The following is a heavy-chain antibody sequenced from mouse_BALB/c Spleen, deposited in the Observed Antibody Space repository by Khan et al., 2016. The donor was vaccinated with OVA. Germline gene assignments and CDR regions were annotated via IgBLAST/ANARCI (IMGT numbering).Heavy chain of an antibody. CDR1: GFSLTSHD. CDR3: ARNREPDYFDY. V-gene: IGHV2-9*02. Sequence: QVQLKESGPGLVAPSQSLSITCTVSGFSLTSHDVHWVRQPPGKGLEWLGVIWAGGSTNYNSALMSRLSISKDSSKSQVFLKVNSLQTDDTAIYYCARNREPDYFDYWGQGTTLIVSS. J-gene: IGHJ2*01. CDR2: IWAGGST.